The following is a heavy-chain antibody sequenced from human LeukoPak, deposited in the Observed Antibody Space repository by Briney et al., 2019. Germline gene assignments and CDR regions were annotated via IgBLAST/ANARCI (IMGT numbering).Heavy chain of an antibody. CDR3: ARDVPHNWFDS. J-gene: IGHJ5*01. CDR2: IDNDGSST. Sequence: PGGSLRLSCAASGLTFSGYWVHWVRQAPGEGLVWVSRIDNDGSSTIYADSVKGRFTISRDNAKNTVHLQMNSLRVEDTAMYYCARDVPHNWFDSWGQGILVTVSS. V-gene: IGHV3-74*01. CDR1: GLTFSGYW.